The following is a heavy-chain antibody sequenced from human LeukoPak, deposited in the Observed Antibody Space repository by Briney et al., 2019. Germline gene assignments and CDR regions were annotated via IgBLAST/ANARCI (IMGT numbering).Heavy chain of an antibody. CDR1: GGAISSYY. D-gene: IGHD2-21*01. Sequence: SETLSLTCTVSGGAISSYYWSWIRQPAGKGLEWIGRIYISGSTNYNPSLKSRITMSVDTSRIQFSLKVSSVTAADTAVYYCAREEAEGDFNIWGKGTMVTVSS. J-gene: IGHJ3*02. CDR2: IYISGST. CDR3: AREEAEGDFNI. V-gene: IGHV4-4*07.